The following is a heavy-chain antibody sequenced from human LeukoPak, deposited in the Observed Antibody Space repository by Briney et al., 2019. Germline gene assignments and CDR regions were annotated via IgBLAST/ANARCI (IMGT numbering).Heavy chain of an antibody. CDR1: GASTTNSRYY. J-gene: IGHJ5*02. V-gene: IGHV4-39*01. D-gene: IGHD3/OR15-3a*01. Sequence: SETLSLICSVSGASTTNSRYYWVWIRQPPGKGLEWIGSVSYKGVTYYGPSFRSRFAISIDTSRDQFSLSLASVTAADTAVYYCATLTMSGLGIIPPASWGQGTLVTVSS. CDR3: ATLTMSGLGIIPPAS. CDR2: VSYKGVT.